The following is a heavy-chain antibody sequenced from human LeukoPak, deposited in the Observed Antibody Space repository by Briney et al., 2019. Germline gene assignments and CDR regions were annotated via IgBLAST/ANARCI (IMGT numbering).Heavy chain of an antibody. Sequence: GGSLRLPCAASGFTFSSYAMGWVRQAPGKGLEWISGISGSGGSTYYADSVKGRFTISRDNSKNTVYLQMNSLRAEDTAVYYCAKDSRGGSTWGKYYFDYWGQGTLVTVSS. D-gene: IGHD2-15*01. CDR2: ISGSGGST. CDR1: GFTFSSYA. CDR3: AKDSRGGSTWGKYYFDY. V-gene: IGHV3-23*01. J-gene: IGHJ4*02.